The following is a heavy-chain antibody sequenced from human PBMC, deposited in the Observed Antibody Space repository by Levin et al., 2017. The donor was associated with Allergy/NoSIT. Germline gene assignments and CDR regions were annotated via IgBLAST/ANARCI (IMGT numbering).Heavy chain of an antibody. D-gene: IGHD1-26*01. CDR1: GYSFTTYW. V-gene: IGHV5-51*01. Sequence: PGGSLRLSCKGSGYSFTTYWIGWVRQMPGKGLEWMGIIYPGDSDTRYSPSFQGQVTISVDKSMNIAHLQWSSLKASDTAMYYCARYVVGSTPHFESPRENAFDIWGQGTMVTVSS. CDR3: ARYVVGSTPHFESPRENAFDI. CDR2: IYPGDSDT. J-gene: IGHJ3*02.